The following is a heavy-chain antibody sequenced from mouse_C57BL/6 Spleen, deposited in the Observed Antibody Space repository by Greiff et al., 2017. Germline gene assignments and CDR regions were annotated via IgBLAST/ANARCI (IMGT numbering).Heavy chain of an antibody. CDR3: AREGDYCGSSYFDY. V-gene: IGHV5-16*01. Sequence: EVNLVESEGGLVQPGSSMKLSCTASGFTFSDYYMAWVRQVPEKGLEWVANINYDGSSTYYLDSLKSRFIISRDNAKNILYLQMSSLKSEDTATYYCAREGDYCGSSYFDYWGQGTTLTVSS. D-gene: IGHD1-1*01. CDR1: GFTFSDYY. CDR2: INYDGSST. J-gene: IGHJ2*01.